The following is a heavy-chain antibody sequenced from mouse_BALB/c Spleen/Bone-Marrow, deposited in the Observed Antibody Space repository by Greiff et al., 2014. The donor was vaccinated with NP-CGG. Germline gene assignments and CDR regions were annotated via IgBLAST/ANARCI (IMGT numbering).Heavy chain of an antibody. D-gene: IGHD1-1*01. CDR2: INPSSGYT. V-gene: IGHV1-4*01. CDR1: GYTFTSYT. J-gene: IGHJ2*01. Sequence: QVQLKESGAELARPGASVKMSCKASGYTFTSYTMHWVKQRPGQGLEWIGYINPSSGYTNYNQKFKDKATLTADKSSSTAYMQLSSLTSEDSAVYYCARESPYGSNYYWGQGTTLTVSS. CDR3: ARESPYGSNYY.